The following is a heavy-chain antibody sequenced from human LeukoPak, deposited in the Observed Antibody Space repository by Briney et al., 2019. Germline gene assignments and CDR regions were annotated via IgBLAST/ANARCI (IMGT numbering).Heavy chain of an antibody. Sequence: ASVKVSCKASGYTFTSYGISWVRQAPGQGLEWMGWISAYNGNTNYAQKLQGGVTMTTDTSTSTAYMDLRSLRSDDTAVYYCARGPPHRDYYYYYMDVWGTGTTVTVSS. CDR3: ARGPPHRDYYYYYMDV. V-gene: IGHV1-18*01. D-gene: IGHD5-24*01. J-gene: IGHJ6*03. CDR2: ISAYNGNT. CDR1: GYTFTSYG.